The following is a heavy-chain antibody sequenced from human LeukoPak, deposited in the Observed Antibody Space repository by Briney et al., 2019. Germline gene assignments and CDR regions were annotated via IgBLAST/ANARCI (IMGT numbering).Heavy chain of an antibody. V-gene: IGHV1-24*01. J-gene: IGHJ4*02. Sequence: GASVKVSCKVSGYTLTELPIHWVRQAPGKGLEWMGGLDPDDGETVYAQMFQGRVTMTEDTSSDTASMELSSLRSEDTAVYYCATGTSGSYYVGIVRPIDYWGQGTLVTVSS. CDR2: LDPDDGET. CDR3: ATGTSGSYYVGIVRPIDY. CDR1: GYTLTELP. D-gene: IGHD1-26*01.